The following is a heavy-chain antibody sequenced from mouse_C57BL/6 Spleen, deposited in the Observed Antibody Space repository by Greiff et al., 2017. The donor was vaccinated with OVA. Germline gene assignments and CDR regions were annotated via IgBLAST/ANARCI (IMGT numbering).Heavy chain of an antibody. D-gene: IGHD3-2*02. Sequence: EVKLMESGPELVKPGASVKIPCKASGYTFTDYNMDWVKQSHGKSLEWIGDINPNNGGTIYNQKFKGKATLTVDKSSSTAYMELRSLTSEDTAVYYCARVSSSGYFYAMDYWGQGTSVTVSS. CDR3: ARVSSSGYFYAMDY. CDR2: INPNNGGT. J-gene: IGHJ4*01. CDR1: GYTFTDYN. V-gene: IGHV1-18*01.